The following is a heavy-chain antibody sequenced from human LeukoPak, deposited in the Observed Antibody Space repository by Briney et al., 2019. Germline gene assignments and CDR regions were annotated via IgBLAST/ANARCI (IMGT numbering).Heavy chain of an antibody. CDR2: IYPGDSDT. V-gene: IGHV5-51*01. CDR1: GYRFTNYW. Sequence: GESLKISCEASGYRFTNYWIGWVRQMPGKGLEWMGIIYPGDSDTRYSPSFQGPVTISADKSISTAYLQWSSLKASDTAVYYCARWAATGIGLDYWGQGTLVTVSS. J-gene: IGHJ4*02. CDR3: ARWAATGIGLDY. D-gene: IGHD6-13*01.